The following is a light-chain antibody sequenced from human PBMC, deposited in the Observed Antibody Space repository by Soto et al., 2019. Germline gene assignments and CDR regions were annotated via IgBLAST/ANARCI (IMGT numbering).Light chain of an antibody. J-gene: IGLJ2*01. CDR2: EGS. CDR3: CSYAGSSTVV. V-gene: IGLV2-23*01. CDR1: SSDVGSYNL. Sequence: ALTQPASVSGSPGQSITISCTGTSSDVGSYNLVSWYQQHPGKAPKLMIYEGSKRPSGVSNRFSGSKSGNTASLTISGLQAEDEADYYCCSYAGSSTVVFGGGTKLTVL.